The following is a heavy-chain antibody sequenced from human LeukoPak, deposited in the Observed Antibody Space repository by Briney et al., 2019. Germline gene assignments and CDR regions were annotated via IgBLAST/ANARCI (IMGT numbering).Heavy chain of an antibody. CDR1: GYTFTGYY. J-gene: IGHJ4*02. CDR3: ARSELDCSSTSCYIWSYDY. V-gene: IGHV1-2*06. CDR2: INPNSGGT. Sequence: ASVKVSCKASGYTFTGYYMHWVRQAPGQGLEWMGRINPNSGGTNYAQKFQGRVTMTRDTSISTAYMELSRLRSDDTAVYYCARSELDCSSTSCYIWSYDYWGQGTLVTVSS. D-gene: IGHD2-2*02.